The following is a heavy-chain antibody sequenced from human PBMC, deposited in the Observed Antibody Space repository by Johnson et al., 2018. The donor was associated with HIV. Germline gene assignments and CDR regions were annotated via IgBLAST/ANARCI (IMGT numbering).Heavy chain of an antibody. CDR1: GFTFSSYG. CDR2: ISYDGSNK. D-gene: IGHD6-13*01. CDR3: AKVSSWYFLRAFDI. V-gene: IGHV3-30*18. J-gene: IGHJ3*02. Sequence: QVQLVESGGGVVQPGRSLRLSCAASGFTFSSYGMHWVRQAPGKGLEWVAVISYDGSNKYYADSVKGRFTISRDNSKNTLYLQMKSLRAEDTAVYYCAKVSSWYFLRAFDIWGQGTMVTVSS.